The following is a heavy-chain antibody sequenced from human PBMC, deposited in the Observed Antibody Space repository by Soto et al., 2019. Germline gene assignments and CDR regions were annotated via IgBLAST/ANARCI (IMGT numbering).Heavy chain of an antibody. CDR1: GFTFRSYA. CDR2: ISYDGSNK. CDR3: ARDAVAIDH. Sequence: QVQLVESGGGVVRPGRSLRLSCAASGFTFRSYAMHWVRQAPGKGLEWVAVISYDGSNKYYADSVKGRFTISRDLSKNTLFLQMDGLRVEDTAVYYCARDAVAIDHWGQGTLVTVSS. J-gene: IGHJ4*02. V-gene: IGHV3-30-3*01. D-gene: IGHD6-19*01.